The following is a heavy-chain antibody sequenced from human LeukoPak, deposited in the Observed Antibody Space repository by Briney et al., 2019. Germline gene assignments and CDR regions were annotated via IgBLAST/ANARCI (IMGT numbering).Heavy chain of an antibody. D-gene: IGHD1-26*01. V-gene: IGHV1-69*05. Sequence: SVKVSCKASGGTFSSYAISWVRQAPGQGLEWMGVIIPIFGTANYAQKFQGRVTITTDESTSTAYMELSSLRSEDTAVYYCASARGAATHFDYWGQGTLVTVSS. CDR3: ASARGAATHFDY. J-gene: IGHJ4*02. CDR2: IIPIFGTA. CDR1: GGTFSSYA.